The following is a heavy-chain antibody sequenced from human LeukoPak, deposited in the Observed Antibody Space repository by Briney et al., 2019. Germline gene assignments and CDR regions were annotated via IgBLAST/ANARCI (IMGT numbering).Heavy chain of an antibody. CDR3: ARGSLGYCTNGVCYYDY. CDR2: IYYSGST. V-gene: IGHV4-59*13. D-gene: IGHD2-8*01. CDR1: GGSISSYY. J-gene: IGHJ4*02. Sequence: SDTLSLTCTVSGGSISSYYWSGLRLPPGRELEWSGYIYYSGSTNYTPSLKSPVTISVDTSKNQFSLKLRSVTAADTDVYYCARGSLGYCTNGVCYYDYWGQGTLVTVSS.